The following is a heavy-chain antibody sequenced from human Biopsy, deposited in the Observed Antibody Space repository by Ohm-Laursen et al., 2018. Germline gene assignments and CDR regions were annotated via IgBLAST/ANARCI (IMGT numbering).Heavy chain of an antibody. J-gene: IGHJ5*02. CDR2: IYYSGST. Sequence: SETLSLTCSVSGYSMSTYYWSWIRQPPGKGLEWIGYIYYSGSTNYNPSLKSRVTISVDMSKNQFSLKLTSVAAADTAVYYGARHRGGMPSSGNWFDHWGQGTLVTVSS. V-gene: IGHV4-59*08. CDR3: ARHRGGMPSSGNWFDH. D-gene: IGHD2-2*01. CDR1: GYSMSTYY.